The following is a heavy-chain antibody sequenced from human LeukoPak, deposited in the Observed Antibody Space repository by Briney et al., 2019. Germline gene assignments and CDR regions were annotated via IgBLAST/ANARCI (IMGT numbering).Heavy chain of an antibody. J-gene: IGHJ4*02. D-gene: IGHD5-12*01. CDR3: ASFGYSGYDLGY. V-gene: IGHV1-46*01. CDR2: INPSGGST. CDR1: GYTFTTYY. Sequence: ASVKVSCKASGYTFTTYYMHGVRQAPGQGLDWMGIINPSGGSTSYAHKFQGRVTMTRDTSTSTVYMELSSLRSEDTAVYYCASFGYSGYDLGYWGQGTLVTVSS.